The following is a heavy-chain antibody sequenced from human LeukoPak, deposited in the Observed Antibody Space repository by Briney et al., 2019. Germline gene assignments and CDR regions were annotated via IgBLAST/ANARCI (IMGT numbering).Heavy chain of an antibody. CDR3: ARSERYNWNYLS. D-gene: IGHD1-7*01. J-gene: IGHJ4*02. Sequence: SVKVSCKASGGTVSSYAISWVRQAPGQGLEWMGGIIPIFGTANYAQKFQGRVTITTDESTSTAYMELSSLRSEDTAVYYCARSERYNWNYLSWGQGTLVTVSS. CDR1: GGTVSSYA. CDR2: IIPIFGTA. V-gene: IGHV1-69*05.